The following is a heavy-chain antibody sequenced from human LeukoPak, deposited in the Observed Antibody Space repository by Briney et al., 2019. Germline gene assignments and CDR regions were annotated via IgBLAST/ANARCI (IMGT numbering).Heavy chain of an antibody. CDR2: IYSGGST. J-gene: IGHJ4*02. CDR1: GFTVSSNY. D-gene: IGHD6-13*01. Sequence: GGSLRLSCAASGFTVSSNYMSWVRQAPGKGLEWVSVIYSGGSTYYADSVKGRFTISRDNSKNTLYLQMNSLRAEDTAVYYCARGGASSSWFIDYWGQGTWSPSPQ. CDR3: ARGGASSSWFIDY. V-gene: IGHV3-66*01.